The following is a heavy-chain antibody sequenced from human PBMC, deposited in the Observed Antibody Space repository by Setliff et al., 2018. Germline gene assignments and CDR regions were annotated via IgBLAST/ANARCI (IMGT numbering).Heavy chain of an antibody. CDR2: IIPLLETV. J-gene: IGHJ4*02. Sequence: SVKVSCKASGDTFSTYTLSWVRQAPGQGLEWMGGIIPLLETVKYAQKFQGRVTITADTSKNQVFLTMTNMDPVDTATYYCARSRYELPHYYFDYWGQGILVTVSS. D-gene: IGHD1-7*01. CDR3: ARSRYELPHYYFDY. V-gene: IGHV1-69*06. CDR1: GDTFSTYT.